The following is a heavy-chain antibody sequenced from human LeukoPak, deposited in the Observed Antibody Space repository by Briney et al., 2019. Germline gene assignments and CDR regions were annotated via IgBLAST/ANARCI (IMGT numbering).Heavy chain of an antibody. CDR2: IYYSGII. V-gene: IGHV4-59*01. CDR3: ARADGDYSQFDH. Sequence: TSSETLSPTCTVSGGSISTYYWTWIRQPPGKGLEWIGHIYYSGIIKYNPSLQSRVIISVDTSKNQFSLKLSSVTAADTALYYCARADGDYSQFDHWGQGTLVTVSS. J-gene: IGHJ4*02. D-gene: IGHD4-17*01. CDR1: GGSISTYY.